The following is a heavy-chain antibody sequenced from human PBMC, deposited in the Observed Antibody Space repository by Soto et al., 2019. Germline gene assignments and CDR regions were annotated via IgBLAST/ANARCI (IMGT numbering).Heavy chain of an antibody. CDR3: ATDSGYSSGWYTLGAFDI. Sequence: QVQLVQSGAEVKKPGSSVKVSCKASGGTFSSYAISWVRQAPGQGLEWMGGIIPIFGTANYAQKFQGRVTITADESTSPAYMELSSLRSEDTAVYYCATDSGYSSGWYTLGAFDIWGQGTMVTVSS. CDR1: GGTFSSYA. D-gene: IGHD6-19*01. J-gene: IGHJ3*02. V-gene: IGHV1-69*01. CDR2: IIPIFGTA.